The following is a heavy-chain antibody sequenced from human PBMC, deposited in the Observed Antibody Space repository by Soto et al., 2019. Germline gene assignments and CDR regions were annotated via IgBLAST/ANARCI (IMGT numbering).Heavy chain of an antibody. V-gene: IGHV1-69*04. CDR3: AREEGRYCVTSSCHFFYAMDV. D-gene: IGHD2-2*01. CDR1: GGTFRKYD. CDR2: LVPIVGMP. Sequence: QVQLVQSGAEVKEPGSSVKVSCKASGGTFRKYDINWVRQAPGQGLEWMGSLVPIVGMPNYAQKFQGRVTITADESTSTGYMQLSSLRYEDTAVYYCAREEGRYCVTSSCHFFYAMDVWGQGTTVTVSS. J-gene: IGHJ6*02.